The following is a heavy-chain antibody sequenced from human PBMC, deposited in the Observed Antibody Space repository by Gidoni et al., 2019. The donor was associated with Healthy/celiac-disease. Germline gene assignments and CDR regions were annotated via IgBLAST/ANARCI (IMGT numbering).Heavy chain of an antibody. V-gene: IGHV3-21*01. CDR3: ARDTSQWLVRNYFDY. Sequence: EVQLVESGGGLVKPEGSLRLSCAASGFTFSSYSMNWVRQAPGKGLEWVSSISSSSSYIYYADSVKGRFTISRDNAKNSLYLQMNSLRAEDTAVYYCARDTSQWLVRNYFDYWGQGTLVTVSS. CDR1: GFTFSSYS. CDR2: ISSSSSYI. J-gene: IGHJ4*02. D-gene: IGHD6-19*01.